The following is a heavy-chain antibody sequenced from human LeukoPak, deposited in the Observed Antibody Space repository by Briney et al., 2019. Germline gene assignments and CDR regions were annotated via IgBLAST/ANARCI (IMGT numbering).Heavy chain of an antibody. V-gene: IGHV3-74*01. CDR3: TTGHPGNFDY. Sequence: PGGSLRLSCAASGFTFTNYWMHWVRQVPGNGLLWVARISDDGRSTKFADSVTGRFTISRDNAKNTLYLQTNSLRDGDTGVYYCTTGHPGNFDYWGRGTLVTVSS. J-gene: IGHJ4*02. CDR2: ISDDGRST. CDR1: GFTFTNYW.